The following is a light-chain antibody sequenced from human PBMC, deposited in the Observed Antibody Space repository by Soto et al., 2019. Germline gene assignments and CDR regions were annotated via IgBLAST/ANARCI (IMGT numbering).Light chain of an antibody. Sequence: ETVLTQSPATLSLSPGERATLSCRASQSISTYLIWYQQKPGQAPRLLIYDASIRATGTPARFSGGGSGTDFTLTISSLEPEDSAVYYCQQRGNWPLTFGGGTKVEI. V-gene: IGKV3-11*01. J-gene: IGKJ4*01. CDR3: QQRGNWPLT. CDR2: DAS. CDR1: QSISTY.